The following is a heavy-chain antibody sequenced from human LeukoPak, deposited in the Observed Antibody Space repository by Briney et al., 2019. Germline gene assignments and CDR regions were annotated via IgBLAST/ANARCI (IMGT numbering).Heavy chain of an antibody. J-gene: IGHJ4*02. D-gene: IGHD3-9*01. Sequence: GASVTVSFTASGYTFTGYYMHWVRQAPGQGLEWMGWINPNSGGTNYAQKFQGRVTMTRDTSISTAYMELSRLRSDDTAVYYCARDYDILTGFYFDYWGQGTLVTVSS. CDR3: ARDYDILTGFYFDY. CDR1: GYTFTGYY. V-gene: IGHV1-2*02. CDR2: INPNSGGT.